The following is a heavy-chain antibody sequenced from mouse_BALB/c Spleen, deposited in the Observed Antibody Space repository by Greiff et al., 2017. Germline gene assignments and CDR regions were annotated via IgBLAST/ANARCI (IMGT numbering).Heavy chain of an antibody. CDR3: ARGGNWYYFDY. D-gene: IGHD2-1*01. J-gene: IGHJ2*01. CDR2: ISYSGST. Sequence: EVKLLESGPGLVKPSQSLSLTCTVTGYSITSDYAWNWIRQFPGNKLEWMGYISYSGSTSYNPSLKSRISITRDTSKNQFFLQLNSVTTEDTATYYCARGGNWYYFDYWGQGTTLTVSS. CDR1: GYSITSDYA. V-gene: IGHV3-2*02.